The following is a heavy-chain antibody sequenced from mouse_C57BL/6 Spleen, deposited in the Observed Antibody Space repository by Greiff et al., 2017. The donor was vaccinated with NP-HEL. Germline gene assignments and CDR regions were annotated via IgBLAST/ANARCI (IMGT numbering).Heavy chain of an antibody. CDR1: GFTFSNYW. J-gene: IGHJ2*01. CDR3: TRANFFDY. V-gene: IGHV6-3*01. D-gene: IGHD4-1*01. CDR2: LRLKSDNYAT. Sequence: EVQGVESGGGLVQPGGSMKLPCVASGFTFSNYWMNWVRQSPEKGLEWVAQLRLKSDNYATHYAESVKGRFTISRDDSKSSVYLQMNNLRAEDTGIYYCTRANFFDYWGQGTTLTVSS.